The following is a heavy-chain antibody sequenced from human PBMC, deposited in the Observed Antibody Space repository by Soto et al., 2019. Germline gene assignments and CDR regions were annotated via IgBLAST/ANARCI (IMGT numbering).Heavy chain of an antibody. CDR3: ANPGGDYDVLEGNWFDP. J-gene: IGHJ5*02. CDR2: ISGSGGST. Sequence: AWSLRLSCAAPTVIVRTYWMTWVLQAPGKGLEWVSAISGSGGSTYYADSVQGRFTISRDNSKNTLYLQINSLRAEDTAVYYCANPGGDYDVLEGNWFDPWGQGTLVTVSS. D-gene: IGHD4-17*01. V-gene: IGHV3-23*01. CDR1: TVIVRTYW.